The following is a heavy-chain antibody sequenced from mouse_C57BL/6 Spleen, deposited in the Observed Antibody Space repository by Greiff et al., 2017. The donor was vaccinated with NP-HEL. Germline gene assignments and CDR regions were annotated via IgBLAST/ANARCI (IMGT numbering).Heavy chain of an antibody. CDR3: ARSYYYGTFDV. Sequence: EVQVVESGPGMVKPSQSLSLTCTVTGYSITSGYDWHWIRHFPGNKLEWMGYISYSGSTNYNPSLKSRISITHDTSKNHFFLKLNSVTTEDTATYYCARSYYYGTFDVWGTGTTVTVSS. V-gene: IGHV3-1*01. CDR1: GYSITSGYD. J-gene: IGHJ1*03. CDR2: ISYSGST. D-gene: IGHD1-1*01.